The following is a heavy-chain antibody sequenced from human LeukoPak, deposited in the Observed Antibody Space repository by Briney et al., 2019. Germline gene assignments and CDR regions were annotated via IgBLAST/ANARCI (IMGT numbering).Heavy chain of an antibody. CDR1: GVSISSYY. V-gene: IGHV4-4*07. Sequence: SETLSLTCTVSGVSISSYYWSWIRQPAGKGLEWTGHIHTSGSTNYNPSLKSRVTMSVDTSKNQFSLKLRSVTAADTAVYYCARHQGWLQWEYWGQGTLVTVSS. J-gene: IGHJ4*02. CDR2: IHTSGST. CDR3: ARHQGWLQWEY. D-gene: IGHD5-24*01.